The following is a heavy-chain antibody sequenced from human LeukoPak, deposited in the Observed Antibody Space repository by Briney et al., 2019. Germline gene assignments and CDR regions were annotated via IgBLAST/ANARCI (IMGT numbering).Heavy chain of an antibody. CDR1: GFTFCSYE. Sequence: GGALRLSRAASGFTFCSYEMNWVRPAPGEGLEWVSYISSSGSTMYYADSVKSRFTISRDNAKNSLYLQMNSLRAEDTAVYYCARDYYGSGSESYYYGMDVWGKGTTVTVSS. J-gene: IGHJ6*04. V-gene: IGHV3-48*03. CDR3: ARDYYGSGSESYYYGMDV. CDR2: ISSSGSTM. D-gene: IGHD3-10*01.